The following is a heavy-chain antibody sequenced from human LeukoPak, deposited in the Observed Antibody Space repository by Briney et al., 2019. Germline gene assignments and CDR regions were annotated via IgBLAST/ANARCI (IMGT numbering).Heavy chain of an antibody. Sequence: GGSLRLSCAASGFTFSNFAIHWVRQAPGKGLEFVSGIRSTGDSTYYANSAKGRFTISRDNSKNTLYLQMNSLRAEDTAVYYCAKADYYDSSGYPNFDYWGQGTLVTVSS. V-gene: IGHV3-64*01. CDR3: AKADYYDSSGYPNFDY. J-gene: IGHJ4*02. D-gene: IGHD3-22*01. CDR2: IRSTGDST. CDR1: GFTFSNFA.